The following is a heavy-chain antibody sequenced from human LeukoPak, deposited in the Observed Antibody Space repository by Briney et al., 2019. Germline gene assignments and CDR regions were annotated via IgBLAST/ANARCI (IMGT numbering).Heavy chain of an antibody. CDR3: ARGYCSSTTCYFFDY. J-gene: IGHJ4*02. CDR2: IYSGGGT. V-gene: IGHV3-66*01. Sequence: GGSLRLSCAASGFTVSSNYMSWVRQAPGKGLEWGSVIYSGGGTYYADSVKDRFTISRDTSKNTLYLQMNSLRAEDTAVYYCARGYCSSTTCYFFDYWGQGTLVTVSS. CDR1: GFTVSSNY. D-gene: IGHD2-2*01.